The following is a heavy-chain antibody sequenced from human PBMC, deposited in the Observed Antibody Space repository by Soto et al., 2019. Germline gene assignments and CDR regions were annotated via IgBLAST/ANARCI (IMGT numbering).Heavy chain of an antibody. J-gene: IGHJ6*02. CDR1: GFTFSSYW. V-gene: IGHV3-7*03. CDR3: ARENILTGYGSYYYYGMDV. Sequence: GGSLRLSCAASGFTFSSYWMSWVRQAPGKGLEWVANIKQDGSEKYCVDSVKGRFTISRDNAKNSLYLQMNSLRAEDTAVYYCARENILTGYGSYYYYGMDVWGQGTTVTVSS. D-gene: IGHD3-9*01. CDR2: IKQDGSEK.